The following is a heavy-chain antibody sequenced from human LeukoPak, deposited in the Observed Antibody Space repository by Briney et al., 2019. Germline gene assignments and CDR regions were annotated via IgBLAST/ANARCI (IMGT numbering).Heavy chain of an antibody. CDR1: GGSISSGDYY. D-gene: IGHD3-16*01. Sequence: SETLSLTCTVSGGSISSGDYYWSWIRQPPGKGLEWIGYIYYSGSTYYNPSLKSRLTISLDTSKNQLSLKLSSVTAADTAVYYCARELYDYVWGSYIDYWGQGTLVTVSS. CDR2: IYYSGST. J-gene: IGHJ4*02. CDR3: ARELYDYVWGSYIDY. V-gene: IGHV4-30-4*01.